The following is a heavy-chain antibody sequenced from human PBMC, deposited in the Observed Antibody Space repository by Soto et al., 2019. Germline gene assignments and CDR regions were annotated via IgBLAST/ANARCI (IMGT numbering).Heavy chain of an antibody. CDR3: AKDRGIIVKAGDAFDV. CDR2: ISDSGDRT. J-gene: IGHJ3*01. V-gene: IGHV3-23*01. D-gene: IGHD3-16*02. Sequence: GGSLRLSCASSGFTLSISGVNWVRQAPGKGLEWVSYISDSGDRTYYADSVKGRFTISRDRSKNTVSLQMDSLRAEDTAVYYCAKDRGIIVKAGDAFDVWGQGTKVTV. CDR1: GFTLSISG.